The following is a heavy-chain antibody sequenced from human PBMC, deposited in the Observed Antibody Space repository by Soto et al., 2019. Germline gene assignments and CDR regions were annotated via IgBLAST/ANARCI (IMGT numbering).Heavy chain of an antibody. CDR1: GFTFTSSA. J-gene: IGHJ6*02. V-gene: IGHV1-58*02. CDR2: IVVGSGNT. D-gene: IGHD3-10*01. Sequence: QMQLVQSGPEVKKPGTSVKVSCKASGFTFTSSAMQWVRQARGQRLEWIGWIVVGSGNTNYAQKFRERVTITRNMSTSTAYVELSSLRSEDMAVYYCAGRVRGPISTAVWGQGTTVTVSS. CDR3: AGRVRGPISTAV.